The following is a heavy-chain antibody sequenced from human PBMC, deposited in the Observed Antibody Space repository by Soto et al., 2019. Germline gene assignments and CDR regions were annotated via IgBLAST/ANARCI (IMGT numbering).Heavy chain of an antibody. CDR3: ARDGGGVVVPAADWYFDL. V-gene: IGHV1-69*08. CDR2: IIPILGIA. Sequence: QVQLVQSGAEVKKPGSSVKVSCKASGGTFSSYTISWVRQAPGQGLEWMGRIIPILGIANYAQKFQGRVTITADKSPSTAYMELSSLSAEDTAVYYCARDGGGVVVPAADWYFDLWGRGTLVTVSS. D-gene: IGHD2-2*01. J-gene: IGHJ2*01. CDR1: GGTFSSYT.